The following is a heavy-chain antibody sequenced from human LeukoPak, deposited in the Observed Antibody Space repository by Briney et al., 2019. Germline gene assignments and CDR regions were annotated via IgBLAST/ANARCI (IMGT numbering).Heavy chain of an antibody. D-gene: IGHD7-27*01. CDR1: GFVLHDYS. J-gene: IGHJ4*02. V-gene: IGHV3-48*04. Sequence: GGALRLSCAASGFVLHDYSMHWVRQAPGPGQEWVANIRGSGSGLGRGNYYADSVKGRFTISRDNAKTSLYLQLNSLRAEDTAFYYCARDDNWGFDYWGQGALVTVSS. CDR2: IRGSGSGL. CDR3: ARDDNWGFDY.